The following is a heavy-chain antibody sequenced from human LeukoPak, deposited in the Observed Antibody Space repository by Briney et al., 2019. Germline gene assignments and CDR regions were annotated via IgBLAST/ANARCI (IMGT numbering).Heavy chain of an antibody. D-gene: IGHD6-19*01. V-gene: IGHV3-43*02. CDR1: GFTFDEHG. Sequence: GGSLRLSCAASGFTFDEHGMHWVRQAPGKGLEWVSLISGDEGSTFYADSVKGRFTISRDNSKNSLYLQMNRLRTEDTALYYCAKDQWQAGGFDYWGQGTLVTVSS. CDR2: ISGDEGST. CDR3: AKDQWQAGGFDY. J-gene: IGHJ4*02.